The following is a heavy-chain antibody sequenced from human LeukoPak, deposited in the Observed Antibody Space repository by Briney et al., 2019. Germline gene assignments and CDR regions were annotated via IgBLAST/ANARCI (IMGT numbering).Heavy chain of an antibody. J-gene: IGHJ4*02. Sequence: RSSETLSLTCAVSGGSVGSDTYYWSWIRQPPGKGLEWIGEINHSGSTNYNPSLKSRVTISVDTSKNQFSLKLSSVTAADTAVYYCARRRARSHYYDSSGRFDYWGQGTLVTVSS. CDR2: INHSGST. V-gene: IGHV4-39*01. D-gene: IGHD3-22*01. CDR1: GGSVGSDTYY. CDR3: ARRRARSHYYDSSGRFDY.